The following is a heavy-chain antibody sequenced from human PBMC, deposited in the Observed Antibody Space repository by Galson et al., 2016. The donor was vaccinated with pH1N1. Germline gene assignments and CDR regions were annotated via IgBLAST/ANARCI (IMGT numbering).Heavy chain of an antibody. V-gene: IGHV3-30*02. CDR1: GFTFSIYG. CDR3: AKVESSPVGL. D-gene: IGHD2-2*01. Sequence: LRLSCAASGFTFSIYGMQWVRQAPGKGLEWVAFIWYDGSNEYYTDSVKGRFRVSRDNSKNTLYLQMNSLRTEDTAIYYCAKVESSPVGLWGRGTLVAVSS. CDR2: IWYDGSNE. J-gene: IGHJ1*01.